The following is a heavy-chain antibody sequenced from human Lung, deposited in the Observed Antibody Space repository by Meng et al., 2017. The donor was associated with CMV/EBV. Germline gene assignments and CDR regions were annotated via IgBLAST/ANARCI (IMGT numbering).Heavy chain of an antibody. CDR3: AKDQRERITIFGVASLE. CDR2: IWYDGSNK. V-gene: IGHV3-33*06. Sequence: GESLKISCAASGFTFSSYGMHWVRQAPGKGLEWVAVIWYDGSNKYYADSVKGRFTISRDNSKNTLYLQMNSLRAEDTAVYYCAKDQRERITIFGVASLEWXQGTLVTVSS. CDR1: GFTFSSYG. J-gene: IGHJ4*02. D-gene: IGHD3-3*01.